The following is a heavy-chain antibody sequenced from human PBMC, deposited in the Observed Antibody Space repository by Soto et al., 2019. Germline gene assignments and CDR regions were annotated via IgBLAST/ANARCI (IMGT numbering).Heavy chain of an antibody. J-gene: IGHJ4*02. CDR3: PTGLPMGALPAHFYY. D-gene: IGHD3-16*01. Sequence: PSETLSLTCSVSGGSVNDGNYYWNWIRQSPAKGLEWIGYIHHSGITNYNPSLKSRVTISVGTSKNEFPLELTSVTACYTAVDSSPTGLPMGALPAHFYYSGQGTQVTVAS. CDR1: GGSVNDGNYY. CDR2: IHHSGIT. V-gene: IGHV4-61*01.